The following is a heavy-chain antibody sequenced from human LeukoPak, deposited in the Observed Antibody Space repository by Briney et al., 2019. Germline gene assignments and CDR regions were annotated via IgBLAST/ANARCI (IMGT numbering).Heavy chain of an antibody. CDR1: GFTFSSYW. D-gene: IGHD1-7*01. CDR2: INTDGSTT. J-gene: IGHJ4*02. CDR3: ARADTGTTSSLDY. V-gene: IGHV3-74*01. Sequence: GGSLRLSCAASGFTFSSYWMHWVRQAPGKGLVWVSRINTDGSTTSYADSVKGRFTISRDNAKNTLYLQMSSLRVEDTAVYYCARADTGTTSSLDYWGQGTLVTVSS.